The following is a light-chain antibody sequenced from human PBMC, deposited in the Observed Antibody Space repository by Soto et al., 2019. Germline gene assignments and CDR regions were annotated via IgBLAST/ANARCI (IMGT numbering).Light chain of an antibody. CDR3: SSYAGSNNWV. J-gene: IGLJ3*02. V-gene: IGLV2-8*01. CDR1: SIDVGNYNY. CDR2: EVN. Sequence: QSVLTQPPSTSGSPGQSVTISCTGTSIDVGNYNYVSWYQQRPGKAPKFIIYEVNYRPSGVPDRFSGSKSGNTASLTVSGLQAEDDADYYCSSYAGSNNWVFGGGTKLTVL.